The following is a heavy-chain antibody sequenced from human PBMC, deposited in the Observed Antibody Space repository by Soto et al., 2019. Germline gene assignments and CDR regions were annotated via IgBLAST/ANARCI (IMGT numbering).Heavy chain of an antibody. J-gene: IGHJ4*02. CDR3: ALVITGTTGSPDY. V-gene: IGHV3-23*01. D-gene: IGHD1-7*01. CDR1: GFTFSSYA. Sequence: GGSLRLSCAASGFTFSSYAMSWVRQAPGKGLEWVSAISGSGGSTYYADSVKGRFTISRDNSKNTLYLQMNSLRAEDTAVYYCALVITGTTGSPDYWGQGTLVTVSS. CDR2: ISGSGGST.